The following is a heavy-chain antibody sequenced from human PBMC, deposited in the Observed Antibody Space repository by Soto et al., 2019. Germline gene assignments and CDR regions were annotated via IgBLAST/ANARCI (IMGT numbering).Heavy chain of an antibody. Sequence: QLQLQESGPGLVKPSETLSLTCTVSDGSISSSNYYWGWIRQPPGKGLEWLASIYYNGTTYYNPSLKSRFTISVDTSRNQFSLKLSSVTAADTAVYSCARPRAYGSGSYIDYWGQGTLVTVSS. CDR1: DGSISSSNYY. CDR2: IYYNGTT. D-gene: IGHD3-10*01. J-gene: IGHJ4*02. V-gene: IGHV4-39*01. CDR3: ARPRAYGSGSYIDY.